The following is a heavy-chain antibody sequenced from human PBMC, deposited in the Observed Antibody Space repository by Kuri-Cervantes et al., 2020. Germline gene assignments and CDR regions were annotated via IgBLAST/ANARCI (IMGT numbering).Heavy chain of an antibody. CDR3: ARERLSPLRGWFDP. Sequence: ASVKVSCKASGYTFTSYGISWVRQAPGQGLEWMGWISAYNGNTNYAQKLQGRVTMTRDTSISTAYMGMSRLRSDDTAVYYCARERLSPLRGWFDPWGQGTLVTVSS. CDR2: ISAYNGNT. D-gene: IGHD3-10*01. V-gene: IGHV1-18*01. CDR1: GYTFTSYG. J-gene: IGHJ5*02.